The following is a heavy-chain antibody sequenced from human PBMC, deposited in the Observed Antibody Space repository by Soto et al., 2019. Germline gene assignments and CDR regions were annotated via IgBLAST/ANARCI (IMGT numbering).Heavy chain of an antibody. CDR1: GFTFSSYA. CDR3: AKPGYYDFWSGYYPFDY. D-gene: IGHD3-3*01. Sequence: EVQLLESGGGLVQPGGSLRLSCAASGFTFSSYAMSWVRQAPGKGLEWVSAISGSGGSTYYADSVKGRFTISRDNSKNTLYLQMNSLRAEDTAVYYCAKPGYYDFWSGYYPFDYWGQGTLVTVSS. CDR2: ISGSGGST. V-gene: IGHV3-23*01. J-gene: IGHJ4*02.